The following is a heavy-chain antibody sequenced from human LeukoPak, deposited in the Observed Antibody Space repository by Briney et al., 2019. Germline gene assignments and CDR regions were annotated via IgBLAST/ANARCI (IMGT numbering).Heavy chain of an antibody. D-gene: IGHD3-10*01. V-gene: IGHV3-9*01. J-gene: IGHJ6*02. CDR1: GFTFDDYA. CDR3: AKGSGSYSYYYGMDV. CDR2: ISWNSGSI. Sequence: PGRSLRLSCAASGFTFDDYAMHWVRPAPGKGLEWVSGISWNSGSIGYADSVKGRFTISRDNAKNSLYLQMNSLRAEDTALYYCAKGSGSYSYYYGMDVWGQGTTVTVSS.